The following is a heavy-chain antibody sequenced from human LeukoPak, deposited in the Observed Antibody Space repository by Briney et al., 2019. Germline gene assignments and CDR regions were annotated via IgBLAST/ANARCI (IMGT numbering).Heavy chain of an antibody. CDR3: ARVIVEMATITNYYYYMDV. CDR1: GFTFSTYG. CDR2: ISSTGGST. Sequence: PGGSLRLSCAASGFTFSTYGMHWVRQAPGKGLECVSAISSTGGSTYYANPVKGRFTISRDNSKNTLYLQMGSLRAEDMAVYYCARVIVEMATITNYYYYMDVWGKGTTVTVSS. D-gene: IGHD5-24*01. V-gene: IGHV3-64*01. J-gene: IGHJ6*03.